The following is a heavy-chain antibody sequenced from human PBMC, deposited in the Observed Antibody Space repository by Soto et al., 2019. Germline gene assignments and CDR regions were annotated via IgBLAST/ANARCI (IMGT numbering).Heavy chain of an antibody. D-gene: IGHD4-4*01. V-gene: IGHV3-30-3*01. Sequence: GGSLRLSCAASRFTFSSYARHWVRQAPGKGLEWVAVISYDGSNKYYADSVKGRFTISRDNSKNTLYLQMNSLRAEDTAVYYCARAGTTVTTSPPTYYYYYYGMDVWGQGTTVTVSS. CDR2: ISYDGSNK. CDR1: RFTFSSYA. CDR3: ARAGTTVTTSPPTYYYYYYGMDV. J-gene: IGHJ6*02.